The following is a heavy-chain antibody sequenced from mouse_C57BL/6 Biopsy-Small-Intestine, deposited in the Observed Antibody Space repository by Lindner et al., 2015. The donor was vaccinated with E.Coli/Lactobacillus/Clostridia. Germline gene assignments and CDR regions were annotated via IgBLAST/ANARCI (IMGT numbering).Heavy chain of an antibody. CDR2: IRSKSSNYAT. CDR3: VRETTVDWYFDV. J-gene: IGHJ1*03. D-gene: IGHD1-1*01. Sequence: EVQLQESGGGLVQPKGSLKLSCAASGFTFNTYAMHWVRQAPGKGLEWIARIRSKSSNYATYYADSVKDRFTISRDDSQSMLYLQMNNLKTEDTAMYYCVRETTVDWYFDVWGTGTTVTVSS. V-gene: IGHV10-3*01. CDR1: GFTFNTYA.